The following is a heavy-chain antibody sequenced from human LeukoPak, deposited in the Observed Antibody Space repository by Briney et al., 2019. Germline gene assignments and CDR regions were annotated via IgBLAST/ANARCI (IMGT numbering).Heavy chain of an antibody. J-gene: IGHJ4*02. Sequence: SETLSLTCTVSGDSIIGYYWSWIRQPPGKGLEWIGYIHYSGSTNYNPSLQSRVTISVDTSRSHFSLKLSSATAADTAVYYCARDRELGYWGQGTLVTVSS. CDR1: GDSIIGYY. CDR3: ARDRELGY. V-gene: IGHV4-59*01. CDR2: IHYSGST. D-gene: IGHD1-26*01.